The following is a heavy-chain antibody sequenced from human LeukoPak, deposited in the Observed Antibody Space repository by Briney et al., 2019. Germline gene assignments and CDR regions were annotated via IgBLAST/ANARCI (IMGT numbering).Heavy chain of an antibody. Sequence: SETLSLTCTVSGYSISTGYYWDWIRQPPGKGLEWIGTFYHGGSTYYNPSLKSRVTISVDTSKNQFSLKLSSVTAADTAVYYCAMRPRGYKFDYWGQGTLVTVSS. CDR2: FYHGGST. J-gene: IGHJ4*02. CDR1: GYSISTGYY. V-gene: IGHV4-38-2*02. D-gene: IGHD5-18*01. CDR3: AMRPRGYKFDY.